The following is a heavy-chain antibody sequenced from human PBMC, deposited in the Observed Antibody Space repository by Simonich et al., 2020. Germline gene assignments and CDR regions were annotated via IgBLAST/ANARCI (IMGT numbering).Heavy chain of an antibody. CDR2: IKQDGSEI. CDR3: ARDREVYGSGSYYNY. J-gene: IGHJ4*02. D-gene: IGHD3-10*01. Sequence: EVQLVESGGGLVQPGGSLRLSCAASGFTFSSYWMSWVRQAPGKGLEWVANIKQDGSEIFYVDSVKGRFTISRDNAKNSLYLQRNSLRAEDTAVYYCARDREVYGSGSYYNYWGQGTLVTVSS. CDR1: GFTFSSYW. V-gene: IGHV3-7*01.